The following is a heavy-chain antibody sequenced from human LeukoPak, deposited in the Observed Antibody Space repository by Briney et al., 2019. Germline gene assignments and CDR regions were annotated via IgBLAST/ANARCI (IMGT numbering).Heavy chain of an antibody. Sequence: QTGGPLRLSCAASGITVSTNYMSWVRQAPGKGLEWVSIAFSDGRTFYADSVKGRFTISRDSSKNTVFLQMNSLRAEDTAVYYCARGDFDYWGQGTLVTVSS. CDR1: GITVSTNY. V-gene: IGHV3-53*01. J-gene: IGHJ4*02. CDR2: AFSDGRT. CDR3: ARGDFDY.